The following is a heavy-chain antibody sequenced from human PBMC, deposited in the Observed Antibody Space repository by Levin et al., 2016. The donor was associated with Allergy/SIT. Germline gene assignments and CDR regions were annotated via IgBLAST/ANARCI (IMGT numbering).Heavy chain of an antibody. D-gene: IGHD1-1*01. J-gene: IGHJ4*02. CDR1: SGSISNNNW. CDR2: INHSGVT. V-gene: IGHV4-4*02. CDR3: ARETGITSD. Sequence: SETLSLTCVVSSGSISNNNWWNWIRQPPGKGLEWIGEINHSGVTSQNPSLKSRVTISVDTSKTQFSLKLDSVTAADTAVYYCARETGITSDWGQGTLVTVSS.